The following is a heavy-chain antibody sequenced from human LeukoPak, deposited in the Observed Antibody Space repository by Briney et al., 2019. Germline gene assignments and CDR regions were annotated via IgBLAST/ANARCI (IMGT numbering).Heavy chain of an antibody. D-gene: IGHD6-13*01. J-gene: IGHJ5*02. Sequence: ASVKVSCKASGYTFTGYYMHWVRQAPGQGLEWMGWINPNSGGTNYAQKFQGRVTMTRDTSISTAYMELSRLRSDDTAVYYCARGIAAVEGDWFDPWGQGTLVTVSS. CDR3: ARGIAAVEGDWFDP. CDR2: INPNSGGT. V-gene: IGHV1-2*02. CDR1: GYTFTGYY.